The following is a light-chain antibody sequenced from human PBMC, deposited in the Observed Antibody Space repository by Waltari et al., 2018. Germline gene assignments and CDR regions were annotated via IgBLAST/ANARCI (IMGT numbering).Light chain of an antibody. Sequence: QLVLTQSPSASASLGASVKLTCTLSSGHSSNVIAWHQQQPEKGPRFLMKVNSDGSHSKGDEIPGRVSGSSSGAERYLTISSRQSEDEADYYCQTGGHGTWVFGGGTKLTVL. CDR2: VNSDGSH. V-gene: IGLV4-69*02. J-gene: IGLJ3*02. CDR3: QTGGHGTWV. CDR1: SGHSSNV.